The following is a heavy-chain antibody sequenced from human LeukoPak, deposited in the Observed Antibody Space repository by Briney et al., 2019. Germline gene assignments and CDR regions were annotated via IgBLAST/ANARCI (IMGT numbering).Heavy chain of an antibody. CDR3: TTSDKWNYYHYYMDV. D-gene: IGHD1-26*01. Sequence: PGGSLRLSCTASGFTFGDYAMSWFRQAPGMGLEWVGFIRSKAFGGTTEYAASVKGRFTISRDDSKSIAYLQMNSLKTEDTAVYYCTTSDKWNYYHYYMDVWGKGTTVTVSS. J-gene: IGHJ6*03. CDR2: IRSKAFGGTT. CDR1: GFTFGDYA. V-gene: IGHV3-49*03.